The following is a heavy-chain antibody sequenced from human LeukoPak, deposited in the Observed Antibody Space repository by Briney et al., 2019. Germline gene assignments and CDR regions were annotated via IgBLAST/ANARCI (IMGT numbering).Heavy chain of an antibody. V-gene: IGHV4-34*01. Sequence: SETLSLTCAVYGGSFSGYYWSWIRQPPGKGLEWIGSIYYSGSTYYNPSLKSRVTISVDTSKNQFSLKLSSVTAADTAVYYCARHGGVDPWGQGTLVTVSS. J-gene: IGHJ5*02. CDR1: GGSFSGYY. CDR3: ARHGGVDP. CDR2: IYYSGST. D-gene: IGHD2-15*01.